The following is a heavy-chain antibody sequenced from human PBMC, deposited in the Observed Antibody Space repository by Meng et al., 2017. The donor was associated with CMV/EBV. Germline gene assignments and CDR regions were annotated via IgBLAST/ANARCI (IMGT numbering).Heavy chain of an antibody. CDR3: ARDAVSWYDFWSGYYKGSCFDP. CDR1: GFTFSSYS. D-gene: IGHD3-3*01. V-gene: IGHV3-21*01. J-gene: IGHJ5*02. Sequence: GESLKISCAASGFTFSSYSMDWVRQAPGKGLEWVSSISSSSSYRYYADSVKGRFTISRDNAKTSLYLQMNSLRAEDTAVYYCARDAVSWYDFWSGYYKGSCFDPWGQGTLVTVSS. CDR2: ISSSSSYR.